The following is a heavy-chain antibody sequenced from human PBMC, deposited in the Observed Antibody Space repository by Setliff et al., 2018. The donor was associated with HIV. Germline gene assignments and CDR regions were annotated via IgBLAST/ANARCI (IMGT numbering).Heavy chain of an antibody. CDR2: ISAYNGNT. Sequence: ASVKVSCKASGYTFTSYGISWERQAPGQGLEWMGWISAYNGNTNYAQKLQGRVTMTTDTSTSTAYMELRSLRSDDTAVYYCARGGYSSGYYNYYYYMDVWGKGTTVTVSS. J-gene: IGHJ6*03. CDR3: ARGGYSSGYYNYYYYMDV. V-gene: IGHV1-18*01. CDR1: GYTFTSYG. D-gene: IGHD3-22*01.